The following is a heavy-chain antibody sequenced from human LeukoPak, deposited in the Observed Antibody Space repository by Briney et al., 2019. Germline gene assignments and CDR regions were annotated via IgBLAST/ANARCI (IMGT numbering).Heavy chain of an antibody. CDR2: IYPGDSDT. D-gene: IGHD2-2*01. CDR3: ASNVDIVVVPAAT. Sequence: AESLKISCKGSGYSFTSYWIGWVRQMPGKGLEWMGIIYPGDSDTRYSPSFQGQVTISADKSTSTTYLQWSSLKASDTAMYYCASNVDIVVVPAATWGQGTLVTVSS. CDR1: GYSFTSYW. J-gene: IGHJ5*02. V-gene: IGHV5-51*01.